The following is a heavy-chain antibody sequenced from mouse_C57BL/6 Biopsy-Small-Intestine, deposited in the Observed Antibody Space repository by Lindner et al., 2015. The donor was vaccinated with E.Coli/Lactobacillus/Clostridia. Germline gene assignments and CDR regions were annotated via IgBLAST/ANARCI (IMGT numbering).Heavy chain of an antibody. CDR3: ARGSNYDYGMDY. CDR2: FHPYNDDI. J-gene: IGHJ4*01. CDR1: GYTFTAYP. D-gene: IGHD2-5*01. V-gene: IGHV1-47*01. Sequence: VQLQESGAELVKPGASVKMSCKASGYTFTAYPVEWMMQNHGKSLEWIGNFHPYNDDIKYNEKFKGKATLTVEKSSSTVYLEVSRLTSDDSAVYYCARGSNYDYGMDYWGQGTSVTVSS.